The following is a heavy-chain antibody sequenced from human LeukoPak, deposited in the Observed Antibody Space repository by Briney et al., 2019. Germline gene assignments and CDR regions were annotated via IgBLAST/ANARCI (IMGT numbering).Heavy chain of an antibody. J-gene: IGHJ6*03. V-gene: IGHV4-39*01. CDR2: IYYSGST. CDR3: ARRSYYDYVWGPKSPYYYYMDV. D-gene: IGHD3-16*01. CDR1: GGSISSSSYY. Sequence: SETLSLTCTVSGGSISSSSYYWGWIRQPPGKGLEWIGSIYYSGSTYYNPSLKSRVTISVDTSKNQFSLKLSSVTAADTAVYYCARRSYYDYVWGPKSPYYYYMDVWGKGTTVTVSS.